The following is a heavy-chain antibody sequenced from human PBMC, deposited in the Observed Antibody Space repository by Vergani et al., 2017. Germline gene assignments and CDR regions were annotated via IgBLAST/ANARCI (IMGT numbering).Heavy chain of an antibody. V-gene: IGHV4-61*02. D-gene: IGHD3-16*02. Sequence: QVQLQESGPGLVKPSQTLSLTCSVSGGAVNSGSNFWTWIRQPAGKGLEWIGRTSTDGSTNYNPSLKSLVTVSVDTSKTKISLRLTSVTAEDTAVYYCARETVVTSWDGYRFHYMDVWGKGTTVTVSS. CDR3: ARETVVTSWDGYRFHYMDV. CDR2: TSTDGST. J-gene: IGHJ6*03. CDR1: GGAVNSGSNF.